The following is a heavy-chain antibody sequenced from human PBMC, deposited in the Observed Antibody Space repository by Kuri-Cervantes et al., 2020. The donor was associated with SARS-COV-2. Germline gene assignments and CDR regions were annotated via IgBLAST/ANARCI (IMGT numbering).Heavy chain of an antibody. J-gene: IGHJ4*02. V-gene: IGHV3-7*05. CDR1: GFTFSSYW. CDR3: ARDYYDSSGYSSFDY. CDR2: IKQDGSEK. D-gene: IGHD3-22*01. Sequence: GGSLRLSCAASGFTFSSYWMSWVRQAPGKGLEWVANIKQDGSEKYYVDSVKGRFTISRDNAKNLLYLQMNSLRAEDTAVYYCARDYYDSSGYSSFDYWGQGTLVTVSS.